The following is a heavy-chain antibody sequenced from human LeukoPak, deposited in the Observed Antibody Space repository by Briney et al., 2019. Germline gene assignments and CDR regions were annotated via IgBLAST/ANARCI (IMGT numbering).Heavy chain of an antibody. CDR2: IIPIFGTA. J-gene: IGHJ4*02. CDR3: ATKGKMEWEVGLHY. CDR1: GGTFSSYA. D-gene: IGHD1-26*01. V-gene: IGHV1-69*13. Sequence: GASVKVSCKASGGTFSSYAISWVRQAPGQGLEWMGGIIPIFGTANYAQKFQGRVTITADESTSTAYMELSSLRSEDTAIYYCATKGKMEWEVGLHYWGQGTLLMVSS.